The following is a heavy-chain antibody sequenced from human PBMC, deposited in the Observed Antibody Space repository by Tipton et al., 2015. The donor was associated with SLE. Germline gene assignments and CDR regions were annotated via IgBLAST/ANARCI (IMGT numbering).Heavy chain of an antibody. J-gene: IGHJ4*02. CDR3: AGMSYPREGYFDY. CDR2: IYYTGEA. D-gene: IGHD1-26*01. CDR1: GDSITTYY. V-gene: IGHV4-59*12. Sequence: TLSLTCSVSGDSITTYYWTWIRQPPGKGLEWLGYIYYTGEAKYNPSLRSRVAMSVDTSSNQFSLTLNSVTAADTAVYYCAGMSYPREGYFDYWGQGTLVTVSS.